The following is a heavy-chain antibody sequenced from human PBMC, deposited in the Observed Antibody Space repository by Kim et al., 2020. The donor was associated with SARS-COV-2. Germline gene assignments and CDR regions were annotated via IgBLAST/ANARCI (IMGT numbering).Heavy chain of an antibody. Sequence: ASVKVSCKASGYTFTSYAMHWVRQAPGQRLEWMGWINAGNGNTKYSQKFQGRVTITRDTSASTAYMELSSLRSEDTAVYYCARDRAWVRTGDIWGQGTMVTVSS. D-gene: IGHD3-10*01. V-gene: IGHV1-3*01. CDR3: ARDRAWVRTGDI. CDR1: GYTFTSYA. CDR2: INAGNGNT. J-gene: IGHJ3*02.